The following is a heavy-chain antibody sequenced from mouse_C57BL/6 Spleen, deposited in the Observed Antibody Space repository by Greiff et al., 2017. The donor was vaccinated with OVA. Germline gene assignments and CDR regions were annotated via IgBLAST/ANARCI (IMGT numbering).Heavy chain of an antibody. CDR1: GFSLSTFGMG. V-gene: IGHV8-8*01. Sequence: QVTLKESGPGILQPSQTLSLTCSFSGFSLSTFGMGVGWIRQPSGKGLERLAHIWWDDDKYYNPALKSRLTISKDTSKNQVFLKIANVDTADTATYYGARIAGHYGSSYWYFDVWGTGTTVTVSS. D-gene: IGHD1-1*01. CDR3: ARIAGHYGSSYWYFDV. CDR2: IWWDDDK. J-gene: IGHJ1*03.